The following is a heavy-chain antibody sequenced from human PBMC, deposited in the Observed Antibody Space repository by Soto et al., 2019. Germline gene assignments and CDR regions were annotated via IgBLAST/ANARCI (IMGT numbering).Heavy chain of an antibody. CDR3: ARNTYYDVWSGYNDVYYYYMDV. D-gene: IGHD3-3*01. CDR2: IWYDGSNK. V-gene: IGHV3-33*01. J-gene: IGHJ6*03. CDR1: GFTFSSYG. Sequence: GGSLRLSCAASGFTFSSYGMHWVRQAPGKGLEWVAVIWYDGSNKYYADSVKGRFTISRDNSKNTLYLQMNSLRAEDTAVYYGARNTYYDVWSGYNDVYYYYMDVWGKGTTVTVSS.